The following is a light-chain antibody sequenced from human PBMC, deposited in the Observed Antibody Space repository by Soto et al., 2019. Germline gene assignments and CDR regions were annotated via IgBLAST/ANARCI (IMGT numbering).Light chain of an antibody. CDR2: DVS. V-gene: IGLV2-14*01. CDR3: SSYTSSSTFPCV. CDR1: SSDVGSYNY. Sequence: QSALTQPASVSGSPGQSITISCTGTSSDVGSYNYVSWYQQHPGKAPKLMIYDVSDRPSGVSNRFSGSKSGNTASLTISGLLAEDEADYYCSSYTSSSTFPCVFGTGTKVTVL. J-gene: IGLJ1*01.